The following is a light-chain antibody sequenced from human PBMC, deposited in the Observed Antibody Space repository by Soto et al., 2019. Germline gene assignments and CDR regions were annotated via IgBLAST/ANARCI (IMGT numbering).Light chain of an antibody. CDR3: AAWDDSLKGVI. J-gene: IGLJ2*01. CDR2: TNI. Sequence: QSVLTQPPSASGTPGQWVTISCSGSSSNIGSNTVNWYQQLPGTAPKLLIYTNIQRPSGVPDRFSGSKSGTSASLAISGLQSEDEADYYCAAWDDSLKGVIFGGGTKLTVL. V-gene: IGLV1-44*01. CDR1: SSNIGSNT.